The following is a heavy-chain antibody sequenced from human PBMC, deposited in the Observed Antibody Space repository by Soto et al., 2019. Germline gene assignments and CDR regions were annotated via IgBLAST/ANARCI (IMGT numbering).Heavy chain of an antibody. CDR1: GYSFTSYW. Sequence: PGESLKISCNGSGYSFTSYWISWVRQMPGKGLEWMGRIDPSDSYTNYSPSFQGHVTISADKSISTAYLQWSSLKASDTAMYYCAREVVPDDTQPYYYYYGMDVWGQGTTVTVSS. CDR2: IDPSDSYT. D-gene: IGHD2-2*01. CDR3: AREVVPDDTQPYYYYYGMDV. J-gene: IGHJ6*02. V-gene: IGHV5-10-1*01.